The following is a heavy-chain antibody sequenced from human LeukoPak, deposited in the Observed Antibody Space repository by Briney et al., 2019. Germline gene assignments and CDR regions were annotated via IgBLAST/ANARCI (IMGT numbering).Heavy chain of an antibody. CDR3: VRQTTVTTLPAIFDY. D-gene: IGHD4-17*01. Sequence: PSETLSLTCAVYGGSFSGYYWSWIRQPPGKGLEWSGEINHSGSTNYNPSLKSRVTISVDPYKTQFSLKLSSVTAADTAVYYCVRQTTVTTLPAIFDYWGQGTLVTVSS. CDR2: INHSGST. V-gene: IGHV4-34*01. J-gene: IGHJ4*02. CDR1: GGSFSGYY.